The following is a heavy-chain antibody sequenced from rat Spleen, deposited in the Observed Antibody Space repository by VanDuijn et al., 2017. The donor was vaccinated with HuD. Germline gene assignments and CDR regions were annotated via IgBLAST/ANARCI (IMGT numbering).Heavy chain of an antibody. D-gene: IGHD4-2*01. CDR2: ISPGGGNT. Sequence: EVQLVESDGGLVQPGRSLKLSCAASGFTFSDYYMAWVRQAPTKGLEWVASISPGGGNTYYRDSVKGRFTVSRDNGKSTLSLQMDSLRSEDTATYYCATGRSYFDYWGQGVMVTVSS. CDR1: GFTFSDYY. J-gene: IGHJ2*01. CDR3: ATGRSYFDY. V-gene: IGHV5-25*01.